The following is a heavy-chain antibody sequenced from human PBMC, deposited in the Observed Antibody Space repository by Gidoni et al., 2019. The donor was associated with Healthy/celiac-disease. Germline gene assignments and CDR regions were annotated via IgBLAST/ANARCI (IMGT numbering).Heavy chain of an antibody. CDR2: MNPNSGNT. CDR3: ARGGHVLMVYTPYYYYGMDV. Sequence: QVQLVQSGAEVKKPGASVKVSCKASGYTFTSYDIHWVRQATGQGLEWMGWMNPNSGNTGYAQKFQGRVTMTRNTSISTAYMELSSLRSEDTAVYYCARGGHVLMVYTPYYYYGMDVWGQGTTVTVSS. D-gene: IGHD2-8*01. J-gene: IGHJ6*02. V-gene: IGHV1-8*01. CDR1: GYTFTSYD.